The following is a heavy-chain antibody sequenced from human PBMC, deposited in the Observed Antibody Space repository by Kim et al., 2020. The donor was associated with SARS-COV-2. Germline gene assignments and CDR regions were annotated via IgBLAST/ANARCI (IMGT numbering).Heavy chain of an antibody. CDR3: AKDRGYYTSRSPFDP. CDR2: ISAVGDST. Sequence: GGSLRLSCAASGFTFSNFAMAWVRQAPGKGLEWVSAISAVGDSTYYADSVKGRLIISRDNSRNTVYLQINSLRAEDTAVYYCAKDRGYYTSRSPFDPWG. J-gene: IGHJ5*02. CDR1: GFTFSNFA. D-gene: IGHD3-22*01. V-gene: IGHV3-23*01.